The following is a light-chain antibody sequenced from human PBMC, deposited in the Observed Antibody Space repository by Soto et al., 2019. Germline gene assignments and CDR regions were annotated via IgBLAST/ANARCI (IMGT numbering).Light chain of an antibody. CDR1: QKSISSY. J-gene: IGKJ1*01. V-gene: IGKV3D-7*01. CDR2: GAS. CDR3: QQDDSYSGT. Sequence: EIVLTQSPAPLSLSPGERATFVCRTTQKSISSYLAWYQQKPGQAPRLLIYGASSRHTGIPDRFSGSGSGTEFTLTISSLQPDDFATDYCQQDDSYSGTFGQGTKVDIK.